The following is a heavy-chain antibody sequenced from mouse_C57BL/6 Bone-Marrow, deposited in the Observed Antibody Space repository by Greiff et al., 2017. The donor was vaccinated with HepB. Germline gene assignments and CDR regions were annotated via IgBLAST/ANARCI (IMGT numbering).Heavy chain of an antibody. J-gene: IGHJ2*01. Sequence: LQQSGGGLVQPGGSLKLSCAASGFTFSDYYMYWVRQTPEKRLEWVAYISNGGGSTYYPDTVKGRFTISRDNAKNTLYLQMSRLKSEDTAMYYCARRNYYYGSSYVDYWGQGTTLTVSS. D-gene: IGHD1-1*01. CDR2: ISNGGGST. CDR1: GFTFSDYY. CDR3: ARRNYYYGSSYVDY. V-gene: IGHV5-12*01.